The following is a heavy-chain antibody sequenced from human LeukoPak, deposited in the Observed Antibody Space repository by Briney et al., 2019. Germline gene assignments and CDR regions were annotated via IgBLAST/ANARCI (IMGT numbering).Heavy chain of an antibody. CDR1: GGSISSYY. Sequence: SETLSLTCTVSGGSISSYYWSWIRQPPGKGLGWIGYIYYSGSTNYNPSLKSRVTISVDTSKNQFSLKLSSVTAADTAVYYCARHVVVVAATWYNWFDPWGQGTLVTVSS. CDR2: IYYSGST. CDR3: ARHVVVVAATWYNWFDP. V-gene: IGHV4-59*08. D-gene: IGHD2-15*01. J-gene: IGHJ5*02.